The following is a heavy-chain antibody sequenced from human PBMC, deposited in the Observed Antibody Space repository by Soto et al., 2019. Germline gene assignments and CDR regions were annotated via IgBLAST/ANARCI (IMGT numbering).Heavy chain of an antibody. Sequence: GXSLRLSCAASGFTFSTYALNWFRQAPVRGLEWVSAISGGGGSTYFADSVKGRFTISRDNSKNTLYLQMSSLRAEDTAVYYCAKGGGSYPFDYWGQGTLVTVSS. V-gene: IGHV3-23*01. CDR3: AKGGGSYPFDY. J-gene: IGHJ4*02. D-gene: IGHD1-26*01. CDR2: ISGGGGST. CDR1: GFTFSTYA.